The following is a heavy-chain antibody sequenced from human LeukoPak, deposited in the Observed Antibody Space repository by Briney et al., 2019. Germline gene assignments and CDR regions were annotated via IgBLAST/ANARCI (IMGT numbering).Heavy chain of an antibody. D-gene: IGHD2-15*01. CDR1: GFTFSIYG. CDR3: ARKRGGYCSGGSCFYFDY. V-gene: IGHV3-7*01. J-gene: IGHJ4*02. CDR2: IKQDGSEK. Sequence: GGSLRLSCAASGFTFSIYGMHWVRQPPGKGLEWVANIKQDGSEKYYVDSVKGRFTISRDNAKNSLYLQMNSLRAEDTAVYYCARKRGGYCSGGSCFYFDYWGQGTLVTVSS.